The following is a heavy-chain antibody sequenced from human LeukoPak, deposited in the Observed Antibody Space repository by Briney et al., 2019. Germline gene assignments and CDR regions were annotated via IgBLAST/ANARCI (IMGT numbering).Heavy chain of an antibody. CDR1: GCTFSNYA. CDR3: AKEGYNYGFFG. Sequence: GGSLRLSCAASGCTFSNYAMSWVRQAPGKGLEWVSAISGSGGSTYYADSVKGRFTISRDNSRNTLYLQMNSLRAEDTAVYYCAKEGYNYGFFGWGQGTLVTVSS. J-gene: IGHJ4*02. D-gene: IGHD5-18*01. CDR2: ISGSGGST. V-gene: IGHV3-23*01.